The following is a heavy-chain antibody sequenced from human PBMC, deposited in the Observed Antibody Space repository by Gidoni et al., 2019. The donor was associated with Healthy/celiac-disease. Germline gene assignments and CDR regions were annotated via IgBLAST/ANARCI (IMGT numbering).Heavy chain of an antibody. CDR1: GFTFSSYA. J-gene: IGHJ4*02. CDR3: ARGPSVFDY. V-gene: IGHV3-30-3*01. Sequence: QVQLVESGGGVVQPGRSLRLSCAASGFTFSSYAMHWVRQAPGKGLEWVAVISYDGSNKYYADSVKGRFTISRDKSKNTLYLQMNSLRAEDTAVYYCARGPSVFDYWGQGTLVTVSS. CDR2: ISYDGSNK.